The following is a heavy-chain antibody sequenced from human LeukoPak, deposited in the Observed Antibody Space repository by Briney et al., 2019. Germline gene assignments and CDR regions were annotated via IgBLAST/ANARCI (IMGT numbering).Heavy chain of an antibody. D-gene: IGHD5-18*01. CDR1: GGSISSHY. CDR2: IYYSGRT. CDR3: ARHGAGSYGYFDA. Sequence: SETLSLTCIVSGGSISSHYWSWIRQPPGKGLEWIGYIYYSGRTYYNPSLKSRVTISADTSKNQFSLKLTSVTAADTAVYYCARHGAGSYGYFDAWGQGTLVTVSS. V-gene: IGHV4-59*08. J-gene: IGHJ4*02.